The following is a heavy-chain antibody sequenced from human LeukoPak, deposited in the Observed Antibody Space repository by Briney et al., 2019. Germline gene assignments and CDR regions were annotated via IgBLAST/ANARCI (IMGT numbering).Heavy chain of an antibody. CDR3: ARSLYYYDSSGYYYKYYFDY. CDR2: ISSSGSTM. Sequence: GGSLRLSCAASGFTFSGYEMNWVRQAPGKGLEWVSYISSSGSTMYYADSVKGRFTISRDNAKNSLDLQMNSPRAEDTAVYYCARSLYYYDSSGYYYKYYFDYWGQGTLVTVSS. V-gene: IGHV3-48*03. D-gene: IGHD3-22*01. CDR1: GFTFSGYE. J-gene: IGHJ4*02.